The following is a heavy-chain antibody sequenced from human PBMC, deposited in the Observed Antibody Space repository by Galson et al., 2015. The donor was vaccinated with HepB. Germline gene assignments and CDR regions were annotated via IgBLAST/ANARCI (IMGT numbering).Heavy chain of an antibody. D-gene: IGHD2-8*01. CDR3: AHRHLATKAFDY. CDR1: GFSLSTSGVG. J-gene: IGHJ4*02. V-gene: IGHV2-5*02. Sequence: PALVKPTQTLTLTCTFSGFSLSTSGVGVGWIRQPPGKALEWLALIYWDDDKRYSPSLKSRLTITKDTSKNQVVLTMTNMDPVDTATYYCAHRHLATKAFDYWGQGTLVTVSS. CDR2: IYWDDDK.